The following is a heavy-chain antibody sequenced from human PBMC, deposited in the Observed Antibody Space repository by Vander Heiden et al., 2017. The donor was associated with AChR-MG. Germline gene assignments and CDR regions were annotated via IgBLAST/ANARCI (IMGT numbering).Heavy chain of an antibody. CDR3: ARYINYLSHIDY. V-gene: IGHV3-33*01. Sequence: QVQLLASGGGVVQPGPSLRLSCIASGSTFSSYGHHWVRQAPGKGLGWVAVIWYDGTEKYYGDSVRGRFTISRDNSKNTVYLQMSGLRAEDTATYYCARYINYLSHIDYWGQGTLVTVS. CDR2: IWYDGTEK. J-gene: IGHJ4*02. D-gene: IGHD3-10*01. CDR1: GSTFSSYG.